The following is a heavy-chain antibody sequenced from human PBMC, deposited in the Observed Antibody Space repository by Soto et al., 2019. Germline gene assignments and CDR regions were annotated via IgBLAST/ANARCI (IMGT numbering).Heavy chain of an antibody. CDR3: ARDDSSGPIPFSN. J-gene: IGHJ4*02. D-gene: IGHD3-22*01. Sequence: PSETLSLTCTVSGGSISGGGYYWSWIRQHPGKGLEWIGYIYYSGSTYYNPSPKSRVTISVDTSKNQFSLKLSSVTAADTAVYYCARDDSSGPIPFSNWGQGTLVTVSS. CDR2: IYYSGST. CDR1: GGSISGGGYY. V-gene: IGHV4-31*03.